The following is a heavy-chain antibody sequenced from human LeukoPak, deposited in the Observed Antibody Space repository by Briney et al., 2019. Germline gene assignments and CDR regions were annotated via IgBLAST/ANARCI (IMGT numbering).Heavy chain of an antibody. V-gene: IGHV3-69-1*01. J-gene: IGHJ4*02. CDR1: GFTVSSNY. D-gene: IGHD3-16*02. CDR2: ISSSSYI. Sequence: GGSLRLSCAASGFTVSSNYMNWVRQAPGKGLEWVSSISSSSYIYYADSVKGRFTISRDNAKNSLYLQMNSLRAEDTAVYYCARDYDYVWGSYRYTGFDYWGQGTLVTVSS. CDR3: ARDYDYVWGSYRYTGFDY.